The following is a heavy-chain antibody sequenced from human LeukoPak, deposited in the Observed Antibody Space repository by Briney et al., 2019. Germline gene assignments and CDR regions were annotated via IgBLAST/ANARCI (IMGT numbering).Heavy chain of an antibody. CDR1: GFTFSSYG. CDR3: ARDPWRPGYSSSWYPKSYYFDY. CDR2: IRYDGSNK. J-gene: IGHJ4*02. V-gene: IGHV3-30*02. D-gene: IGHD6-13*01. Sequence: SGGSLRLSCAASGFTFSSYGMHWVRQAPGKGLEWVAFIRYDGSNKYYADSVKGRFTISRDNSKNTLYLQMNSLRAEDTAVYYCARDPWRPGYSSSWYPKSYYFDYWGQGTLVTVSS.